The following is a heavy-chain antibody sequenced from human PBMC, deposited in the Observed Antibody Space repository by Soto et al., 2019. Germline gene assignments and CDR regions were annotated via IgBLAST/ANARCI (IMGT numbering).Heavy chain of an antibody. V-gene: IGHV3-23*01. J-gene: IGHJ5*01. CDR2: IGGGGTDT. Sequence: DVQLLESGGGLVQPGGSLTLSCAASRFTFSDFAMSWVRQAPGKGLEWVSSIGGGGTDTYYADSVKGRFTISRDNSKNTLYVQMDSRRGEDTAVYYCEKDAVPYIGKWDWVDSWGQGTLVIVSS. CDR3: EKDAVPYIGKWDWVDS. D-gene: IGHD3-10*01. CDR1: RFTFSDFA.